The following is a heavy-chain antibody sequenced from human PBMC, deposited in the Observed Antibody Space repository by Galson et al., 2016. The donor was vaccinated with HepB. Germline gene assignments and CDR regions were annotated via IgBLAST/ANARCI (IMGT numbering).Heavy chain of an antibody. J-gene: IGHJ4*02. CDR1: GFTCSSYA. Sequence: SLRLSCAASGFTCSSYAMDWLRQAPGKGLEWVASISTRRTTYYSDSVQGRFTISRDNSNNPLYLQMNGLRAEDTAVYYCAKERLVRRIFDHWGQGTLLTVSS. D-gene: IGHD1-1*01. V-gene: IGHV3-23*01. CDR2: ISTRRTT. CDR3: AKERLVRRIFDH.